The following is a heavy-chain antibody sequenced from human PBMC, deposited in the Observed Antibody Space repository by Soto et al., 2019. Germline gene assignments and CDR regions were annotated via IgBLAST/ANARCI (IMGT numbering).Heavy chain of an antibody. V-gene: IGHV1-18*01. CDR1: GYTFTSYG. J-gene: IGHJ6*02. CDR3: ARDTSFIVATESYGMDV. CDR2: ISAYNGNT. Sequence: QVQLVQSGAEVKKPGASVKVSCKASGYTFTSYGISWVRQAPGQGLEWMGWISAYNGNTNYAQKLQGRVTMTTDTSTSTAYMELRSLRSDDTAVYYCARDTSFIVATESYGMDVWGQGTTVTVSS. D-gene: IGHD5-12*01.